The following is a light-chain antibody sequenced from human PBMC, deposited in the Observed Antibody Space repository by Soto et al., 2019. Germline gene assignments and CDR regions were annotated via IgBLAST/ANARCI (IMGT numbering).Light chain of an antibody. Sequence: DIQLTQSPSFLSASVGDRVTITCRASQGISSYLAWYQQKPGKAPKLLIYAASTLQSGVPSRFSGSGSGTEFPLTISSLQPEVFATYYCQQLNSYPCTFGGGTKVEIK. J-gene: IGKJ4*01. V-gene: IGKV1-9*01. CDR2: AAS. CDR3: QQLNSYPCT. CDR1: QGISSY.